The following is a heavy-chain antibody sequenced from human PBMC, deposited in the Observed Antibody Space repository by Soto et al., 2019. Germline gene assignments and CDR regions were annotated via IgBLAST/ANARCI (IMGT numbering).Heavy chain of an antibody. Sequence: GESLKISCKTSGYSFNAYWIGWVRQMPGKGLEWVGITNPDDSETRLSPSFQGQVTMSTDKSVTTAYLHWRSLKASDTAMYFFALKRIGYCGTTNCFSGCFTVWGQGTQVTVSS. D-gene: IGHD2-2*01. CDR2: TNPDDSET. J-gene: IGHJ4*02. CDR3: ALKRIGYCGTTNCFSGCFTV. V-gene: IGHV5-51*01. CDR1: GYSFNAYW.